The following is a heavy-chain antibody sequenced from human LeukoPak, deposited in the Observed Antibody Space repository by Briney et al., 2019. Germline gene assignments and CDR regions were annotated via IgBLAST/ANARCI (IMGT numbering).Heavy chain of an antibody. Sequence: PSETLSLTCAVSGGSISSGGYSWSWIRQPPGKGLEWIGYIYHSGGTYYNPSLKSRVTISVDRSKNQFSLKLSSVTAVDTAVYYCARADYDGAYDYWGQGTLVTVSS. CDR2: IYHSGGT. D-gene: IGHD4-17*01. CDR1: GGSISSGGYS. CDR3: ARADYDGAYDY. J-gene: IGHJ4*02. V-gene: IGHV4-30-2*01.